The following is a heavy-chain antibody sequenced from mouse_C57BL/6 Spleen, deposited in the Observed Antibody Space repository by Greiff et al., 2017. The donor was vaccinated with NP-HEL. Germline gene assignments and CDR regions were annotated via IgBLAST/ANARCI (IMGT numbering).Heavy chain of an antibody. D-gene: IGHD2-1*01. V-gene: IGHV5-9-1*02. Sequence: EVMLVESGEGLVKPGGSLKLSCAASGFTFSSYAMSWVRQTPEKRLEWVAYISSGGDYIYYADTVKGRFTISRDNARNTLYLQMSSLKSEDTAMYYCTREEDGNYGRYFDVWGTGTTVTVSS. CDR1: GFTFSSYA. J-gene: IGHJ1*03. CDR2: ISSGGDYI. CDR3: TREEDGNYGRYFDV.